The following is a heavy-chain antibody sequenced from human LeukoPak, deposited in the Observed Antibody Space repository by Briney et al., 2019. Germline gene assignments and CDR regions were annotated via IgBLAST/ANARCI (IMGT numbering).Heavy chain of an antibody. CDR2: LWYDGSNE. Sequence: PGGSLRLSCAAAGFSFSTYSMNWVRQTPGKGLEWVAVLWYDGSNEYYADSVKGRFTISRDNSKNTLYLQMNSLRAEDAALYYCARGTYYYDSSGYYYFAYWGQGTLVTVSS. J-gene: IGHJ4*02. V-gene: IGHV3-33*08. D-gene: IGHD3-22*01. CDR1: GFSFSTYS. CDR3: ARGTYYYDSSGYYYFAY.